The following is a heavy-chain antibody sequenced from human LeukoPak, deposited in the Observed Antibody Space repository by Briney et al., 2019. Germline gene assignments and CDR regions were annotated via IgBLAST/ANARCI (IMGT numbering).Heavy chain of an antibody. J-gene: IGHJ4*02. CDR2: IYYSGST. V-gene: IGHV4-59*01. D-gene: IGHD4-17*01. CDR3: ARGSYGDYGLELDY. Sequence: SETLSLTCTVSGGSISSYYWSWIRQPPGKGLEWIGYIYYSGSTNYNPSLKSRVTIPVDTSKNQFSLKLSSVTAADTAVYYCARGSYGDYGLELDYWGQGTLVTVSS. CDR1: GGSISSYY.